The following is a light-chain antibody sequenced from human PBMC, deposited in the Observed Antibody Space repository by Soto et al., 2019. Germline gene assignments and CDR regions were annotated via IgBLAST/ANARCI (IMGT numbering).Light chain of an antibody. Sequence: QSALTQPPSVSGAPGQRVTISCTGSSSNIGAGYDVHWYQQLPGTAPKLLIYNNNNRPSGVPDRSSGSKSGTSASLAITGLQAEDEADYYCQSYDSSLSGYVFGTGTKVTVL. CDR2: NNN. CDR3: QSYDSSLSGYV. V-gene: IGLV1-40*01. CDR1: SSNIGAGYD. J-gene: IGLJ1*01.